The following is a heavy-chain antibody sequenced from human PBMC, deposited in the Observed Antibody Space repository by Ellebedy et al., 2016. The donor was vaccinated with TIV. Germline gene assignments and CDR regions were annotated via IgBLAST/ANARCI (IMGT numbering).Heavy chain of an antibody. CDR1: GFTFSSYG. V-gene: IGHV3-33*01. CDR2: IWFDGSNK. Sequence: GESLKISCAASGFTFSSYGMHWVRQAPGKGLEWVAVIWFDGSNKYYADSVKGRFTISRDNAKNSLYLLMNSLRAEDTAVYYCARDPMIWIFDYWGQGTLVTVTS. D-gene: IGHD3-22*01. CDR3: ARDPMIWIFDY. J-gene: IGHJ4*02.